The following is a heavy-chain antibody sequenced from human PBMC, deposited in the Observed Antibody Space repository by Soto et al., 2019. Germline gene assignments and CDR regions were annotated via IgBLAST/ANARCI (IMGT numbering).Heavy chain of an antibody. CDR3: ASRNSGRYFDY. CDR1: GFTFSNYA. D-gene: IGHD6-19*01. Sequence: EVQLLESGGGLVQPGGSLRLSCAASGFTFSNYAMNWVRQAPGKGLEWVSVISGSGGSTYYADSVKGRFTISRDNSKNTLYLQMNSLRAEDTAVYYCASRNSGRYFDYWGQGTLVTVSS. CDR2: ISGSGGST. V-gene: IGHV3-23*01. J-gene: IGHJ4*02.